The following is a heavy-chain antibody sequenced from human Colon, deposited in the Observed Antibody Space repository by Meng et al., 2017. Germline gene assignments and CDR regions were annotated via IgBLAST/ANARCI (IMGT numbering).Heavy chain of an antibody. CDR3: ARDLNYGSKDY. Sequence: GGSLRLSCVASGFTFTSRWMHWVRQVPGKGLVWVSLINTDGTTTTYADSVKGRFTISRDNAKNTLYLQMNSLRAEDTAVYYCARDLNYGSKDYWGQGTLVTGS. V-gene: IGHV3-74*01. D-gene: IGHD3-10*01. CDR1: GFTFTSRW. J-gene: IGHJ4*02. CDR2: INTDGTTT.